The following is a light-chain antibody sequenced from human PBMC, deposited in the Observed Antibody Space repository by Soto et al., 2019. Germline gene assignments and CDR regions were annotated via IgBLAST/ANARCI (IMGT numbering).Light chain of an antibody. J-gene: IGLJ2*01. CDR1: SSDVGGYNF. CDR2: EVN. Sequence: QSALTQPASVSGSPGQSITISCIGTSSDVGGYNFVSWYQQHPGKAPTLMIYEVNNRPSGVSNRFSGSKSGNTASLTISGLQAEDEADYYCTSYTSRNTLVVFGGGTKLT. V-gene: IGLV2-14*01. CDR3: TSYTSRNTLVV.